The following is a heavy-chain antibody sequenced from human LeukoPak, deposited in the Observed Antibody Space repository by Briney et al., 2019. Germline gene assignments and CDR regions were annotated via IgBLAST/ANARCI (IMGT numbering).Heavy chain of an antibody. CDR3: ASGEGFGEPY. CDR1: GFTFSSYE. CDR2: ISSSGSTI. D-gene: IGHD3-10*01. V-gene: IGHV3-48*03. J-gene: IGHJ4*02. Sequence: GGSLRLSCAASGFTFSSYEMNWVRQAPGKGQEWVSYISSSGSTIYYADSVKGRFTISRDNAKNSLYLQMNSLRAEDTAVYYCASGEGFGEPYWGQGTLVTVSS.